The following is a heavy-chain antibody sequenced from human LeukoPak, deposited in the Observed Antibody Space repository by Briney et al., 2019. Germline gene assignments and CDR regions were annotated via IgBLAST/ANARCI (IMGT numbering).Heavy chain of an antibody. J-gene: IGHJ4*02. CDR1: GFVFSGYQ. Sequence: GGSPRLSCAASGFVFSGYQMNWVRQAPGKGLEWISSISTTGRTLNYADSVKGRFTISRDNAKNSLYLQMNSLSAEDTAVYYCARGDDYGDSLVAYWGQGTLVTVSS. D-gene: IGHD4-17*01. V-gene: IGHV3-48*03. CDR2: ISTTGRTL. CDR3: ARGDDYGDSLVAY.